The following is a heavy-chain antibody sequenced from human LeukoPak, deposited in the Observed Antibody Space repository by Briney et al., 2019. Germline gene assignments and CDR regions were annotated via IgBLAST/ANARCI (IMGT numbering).Heavy chain of an antibody. CDR3: AKVGLTVTTIMDYFDY. D-gene: IGHD4-11*01. J-gene: IGHJ4*02. CDR1: GFTFSSYC. Sequence: GRSLRLSCAPSGFTFSSYCTRWVRQAPGKWLEWVALISYDGSNKYYADSVKGRFTISRNNSKNPLYLQTNSLTAEDTAVYYCAKVGLTVTTIMDYFDYWGQATLVTVYS. V-gene: IGHV3-30*18. CDR2: ISYDGSNK.